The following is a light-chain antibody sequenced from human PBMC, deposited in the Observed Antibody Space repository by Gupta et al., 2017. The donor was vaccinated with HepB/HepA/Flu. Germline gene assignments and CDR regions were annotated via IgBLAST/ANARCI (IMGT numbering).Light chain of an antibody. CDR2: GAS. Sequence: ENVLTQSPGTLSLSPGPEANISCRASLCISGSRLAWYQQKRGQPPRLLISGASSRAVGIPHRFSGSGSGTDFTLTISRLEPEDFTVYYCQHYGPPVTFGGGTKVEIK. CDR1: LCISGSR. V-gene: IGKV3-20*01. J-gene: IGKJ4*01. CDR3: QHYGPPVT.